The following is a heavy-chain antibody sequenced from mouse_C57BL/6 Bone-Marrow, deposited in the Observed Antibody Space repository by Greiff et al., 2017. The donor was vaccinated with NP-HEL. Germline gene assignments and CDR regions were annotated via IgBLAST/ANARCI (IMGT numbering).Heavy chain of an antibody. D-gene: IGHD1-3*01. V-gene: IGHV3-6*01. Sequence: EVKLMESGPGLVKPSQSLSLTCSVTGYSITSGYYWNWIRQFPGNKLEWMGYISYDGSNNYNPSLKNRISITRDTSKNQFFLKLNSVTTEDTATYDCARVLNGHWYFDVWGTGTTVTVSS. CDR2: ISYDGSN. CDR1: GYSITSGYY. CDR3: ARVLNGHWYFDV. J-gene: IGHJ1*03.